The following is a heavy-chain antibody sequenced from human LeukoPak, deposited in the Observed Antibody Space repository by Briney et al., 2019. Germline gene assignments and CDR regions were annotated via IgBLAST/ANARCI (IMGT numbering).Heavy chain of an antibody. V-gene: IGHV1-69*13. CDR3: ARPHYYDSSGYYYEGYFNY. Sequence: SVKVSCKASGGTFSSYAISWVRQAPGQGLEWMGGIIPIFGTANYAQKFQGRVTITADESTSTAYMELSSLRSEDTAVYYCARPHYYDSSGYYYEGYFNYWGQGTLVTVSS. J-gene: IGHJ4*02. CDR1: GGTFSSYA. CDR2: IIPIFGTA. D-gene: IGHD3-22*01.